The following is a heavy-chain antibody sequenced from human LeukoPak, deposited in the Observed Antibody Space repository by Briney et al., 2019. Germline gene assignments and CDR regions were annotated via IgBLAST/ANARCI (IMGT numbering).Heavy chain of an antibody. CDR2: ISGSGGST. D-gene: IGHD3-10*01. CDR1: GFTVSSNY. CDR3: AKAWLGDPGEDAFDI. V-gene: IGHV3-23*01. Sequence: GGSLRLSCAASGFTVSSNYMSWVRQAPGKGLEWVSAISGSGGSTYYADSVKGRFTISRDNSKNTLYLQMNSLRAEDTAVYYCAKAWLGDPGEDAFDIWGQGTMVTVSS. J-gene: IGHJ3*02.